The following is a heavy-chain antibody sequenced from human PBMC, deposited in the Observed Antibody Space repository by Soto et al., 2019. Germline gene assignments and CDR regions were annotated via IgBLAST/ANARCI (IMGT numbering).Heavy chain of an antibody. CDR1: GYTFTSYY. Sequence: ASVKVSCKASGYTFTSYYMHWVREAPGQGLEWMGIINPSGGSTSYAQKFQGRVTMTRDTSTSTVYMELSSLRSEDTAVYYCARPRLWFGDLLYGMDVWGQGTTVTVSS. J-gene: IGHJ6*02. CDR2: INPSGGST. D-gene: IGHD3-10*01. CDR3: ARPRLWFGDLLYGMDV. V-gene: IGHV1-46*01.